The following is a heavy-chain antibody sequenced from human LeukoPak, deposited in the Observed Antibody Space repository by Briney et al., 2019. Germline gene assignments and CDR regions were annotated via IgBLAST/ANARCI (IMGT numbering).Heavy chain of an antibody. J-gene: IGHJ4*02. CDR2: ISWNSGSI. V-gene: IGHV3-9*01. CDR1: GFAFDDYA. CDR3: ARDRHSSGWYGVILDY. Sequence: GGSLRLSCAASGFAFDDYAMHWVRQAPGKGLEWVSGISWNSGSIGYADSVKGRFTISRDNAKNSLYLQMNSLRAEDTAVYYCARDRHSSGWYGVILDYWGQGTLVTVSS. D-gene: IGHD6-19*01.